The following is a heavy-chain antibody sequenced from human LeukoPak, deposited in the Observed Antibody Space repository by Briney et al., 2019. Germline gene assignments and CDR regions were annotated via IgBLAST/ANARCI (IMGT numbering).Heavy chain of an antibody. D-gene: IGHD3-9*01. V-gene: IGHV4-59*08. Sequence: SETLSLTCTVSGGSTSSYYWSWIRQPPGKGLEWIGYIYYSGSTNYNPSLKSRVTIPVDTSKNQFSLKLSSVTATDTAVYYCASYSPNYDILTGYGAFDIWGQGTMVTVSS. J-gene: IGHJ3*02. CDR2: IYYSGST. CDR1: GGSTSSYY. CDR3: ASYSPNYDILTGYGAFDI.